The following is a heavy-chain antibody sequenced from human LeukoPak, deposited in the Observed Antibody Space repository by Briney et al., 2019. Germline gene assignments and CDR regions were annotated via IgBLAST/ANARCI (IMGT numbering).Heavy chain of an antibody. CDR2: ISSTSDYI. CDR1: GFTFGSYN. Sequence: GGSLRLSCAASGFTFGSYNINWVRQAPGKGLEWISSISSTSDYIYYTASVKGRFTISRDNAKNSVFLQMNSLRAEDSAVYYCARDPPSFQHWGQGTLVTVSS. V-gene: IGHV3-21*01. CDR3: ARDPPSFQH. J-gene: IGHJ1*01.